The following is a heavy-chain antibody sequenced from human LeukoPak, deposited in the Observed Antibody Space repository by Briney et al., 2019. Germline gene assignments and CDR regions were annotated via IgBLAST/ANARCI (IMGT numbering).Heavy chain of an antibody. J-gene: IGHJ3*02. D-gene: IGHD1-26*01. CDR2: IRYDGSNK. CDR1: GFAFSASG. V-gene: IGHV3-30*02. Sequence: PGGSLRLSCAASGFAFSASGMHWVRQAPGKGLDWVAFIRYDGSNKYYADSVKGRFTISRDNSKNSLYLQMNSLRAEDTALYYCARYRFVVGATDSFDIWGQGTMVTVSS. CDR3: ARYRFVVGATDSFDI.